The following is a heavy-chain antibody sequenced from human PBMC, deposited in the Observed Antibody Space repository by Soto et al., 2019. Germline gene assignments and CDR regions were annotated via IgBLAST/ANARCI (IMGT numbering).Heavy chain of an antibody. D-gene: IGHD2-8*02. CDR2: FSLSGTT. CDR3: ARGMTPPGAPAWYYFDS. CDR1: GASITSSSY. V-gene: IGHV4-4*07. J-gene: IGHJ4*02. Sequence: SETLSLTCTVSGASITSSSYWSWIRQPTGKGLEWIGRFSLSGTTNYNPSLRSRVTMSADVSKNQFSLRLTSVTAADTALYYCARGMTPPGAPAWYYFDSWGQGTLVTVSS.